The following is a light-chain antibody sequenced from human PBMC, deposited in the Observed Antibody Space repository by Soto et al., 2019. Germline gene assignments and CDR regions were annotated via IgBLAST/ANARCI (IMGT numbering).Light chain of an antibody. CDR2: KVS. J-gene: IGLJ1*01. CDR1: SSDVGGYNY. V-gene: IGLV2-14*01. CDR3: SSYTAGGTI. Sequence: QSALTQPASVSGSPGQSITISCTGTSSDVGGYNYVSWYQQYPGRVPKLLIYKVSNRPSGISNRFSGPKSGNTASLTISGLQAEDEADYYCSSYTAGGTIFGTGTKLTVL.